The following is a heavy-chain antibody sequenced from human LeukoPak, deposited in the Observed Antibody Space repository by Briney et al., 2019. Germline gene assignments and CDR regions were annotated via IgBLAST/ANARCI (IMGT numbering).Heavy chain of an antibody. D-gene: IGHD3-22*01. CDR1: GYTFTGYY. CDR3: ARISYYYDSSGYYHNWFDP. V-gene: IGHV1-2*02. J-gene: IGHJ5*02. Sequence: GASVKVSCKASGYTFTGYYMHWVRQAPGQGLEWMGWINPNSGGTNYAQKFQGRVTMTRDTSISTAYMELSRLRSDDTAAYYCARISYYYDSSGYYHNWFDPWGQGTLVTVSS. CDR2: INPNSGGT.